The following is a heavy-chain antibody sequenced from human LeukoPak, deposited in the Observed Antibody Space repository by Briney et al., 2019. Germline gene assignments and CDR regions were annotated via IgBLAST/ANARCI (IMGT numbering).Heavy chain of an antibody. Sequence: SETLSLTCTVSGGSISSGGYYWIWIRQHPGKGLEGIGYIYYSGSTYHNPSLKSRVTISVDTSKNHFSLKLSSVTAADTEVYYCARHEEYGDYVDAFDIWGQGTMVTVSS. CDR1: GGSISSGGYY. J-gene: IGHJ3*02. CDR3: ARHEEYGDYVDAFDI. D-gene: IGHD4-17*01. V-gene: IGHV4-31*03. CDR2: IYYSGST.